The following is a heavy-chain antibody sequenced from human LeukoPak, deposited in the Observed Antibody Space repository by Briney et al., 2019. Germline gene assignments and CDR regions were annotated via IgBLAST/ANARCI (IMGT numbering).Heavy chain of an antibody. CDR2: IIPILGRT. D-gene: IGHD2-15*01. Sequence: ASVKVSCKASGGTFSSYAISWVRQPPGQGLEWMGVIIPILGRTNYAQKFQGRVTITADESTRTAYMELSSLRSEDTAVYYCARVKRGGGYCSGGSCYSGPFDYWGQGTLVTVSS. CDR1: GGTFSSYA. CDR3: ARVKRGGGYCSGGSCYSGPFDY. J-gene: IGHJ4*02. V-gene: IGHV1-69*13.